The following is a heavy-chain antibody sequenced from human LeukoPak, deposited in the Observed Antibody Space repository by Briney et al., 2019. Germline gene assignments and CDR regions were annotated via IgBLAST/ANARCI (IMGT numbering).Heavy chain of an antibody. J-gene: IGHJ5*02. CDR2: IYNSGST. CDR3: ARDLTAQNWFDP. Sequence: SETPSLTCTVSGGSISNSYWSWIRQSPGKGLEWIGYIYNSGSTNYNLSLKSRVTISVDTSKNQFSLKLSSVTAADTAVYYCARDLTAQNWFDPWGQGTLVTVSS. CDR1: GGSISNSY. V-gene: IGHV4-59*01.